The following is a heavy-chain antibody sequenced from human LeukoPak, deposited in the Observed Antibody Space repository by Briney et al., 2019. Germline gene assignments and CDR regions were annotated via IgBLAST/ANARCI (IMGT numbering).Heavy chain of an antibody. CDR2: ISAYNGNT. J-gene: IGHJ4*02. V-gene: IGHV1-18*01. CDR3: ARAYYGQPENYFDY. Sequence: ASVKVSCKASGYTFTSYGISWVRQAPGQGLEWMEWISAYNGNTNYAQKLQGRVTMTTDTSTSTAYMELRSLRSDDTAVYYCARAYYGQPENYFDYWGQGTLVTVSS. D-gene: IGHD3-10*01. CDR1: GYTFTSYG.